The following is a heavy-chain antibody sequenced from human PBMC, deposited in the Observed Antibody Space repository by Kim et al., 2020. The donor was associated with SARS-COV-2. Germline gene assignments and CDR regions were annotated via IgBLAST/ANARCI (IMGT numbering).Heavy chain of an antibody. CDR2: SNPSGGST. V-gene: IGHV1-46*01. D-gene: IGHD1-7*01. CDR1: GYAFSNHY. CDR3: ARDRGTTYTMDV. Sequence: ASVKVSCKASGYAFSNHYMHWVRQAPVQGLEWMGISNPSGGSTSYAQKFQGRVTMTRDTSTSTVYMELSSLRSEDTAVYYCARDRGTTYTMDVWGQGTTVTVSS. J-gene: IGHJ6*02.